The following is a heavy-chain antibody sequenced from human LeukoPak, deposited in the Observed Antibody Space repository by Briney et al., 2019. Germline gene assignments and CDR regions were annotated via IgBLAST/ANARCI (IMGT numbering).Heavy chain of an antibody. CDR2: IYYSGST. V-gene: IGHV4-31*03. CDR3: ARKMRGDYYGMDV. Sequence: PSQTLSLTCTVSGGSISSGGYYWSWIRQHPGKGLEWIGYIYYSGSTYYNPSLESRVTISVDTSKNQFSLKLSSVTAADTAVYYCARKMRGDYYGMDVWGQGTTVTVSS. CDR1: GGSISSGGYY. D-gene: IGHD3-10*01. J-gene: IGHJ6*02.